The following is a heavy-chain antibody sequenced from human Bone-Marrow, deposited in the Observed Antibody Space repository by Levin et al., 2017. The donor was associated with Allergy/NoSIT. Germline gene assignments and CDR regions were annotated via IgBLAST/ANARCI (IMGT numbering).Heavy chain of an antibody. V-gene: IGHV1-8*01. CDR1: GYTFTSYD. CDR3: ATVHSSGWYFHGMDV. J-gene: IGHJ6*02. CDR2: MNPNSGNT. Sequence: GESLKISCKASGYTFTSYDINWVRQATGQGLEWMGWMNPNSGNTGYAQKFQGRVTMTRNTSISTAYMELSSLRSEDTAVYYCATVHSSGWYFHGMDVWGQGTTVTVSS. D-gene: IGHD6-19*01.